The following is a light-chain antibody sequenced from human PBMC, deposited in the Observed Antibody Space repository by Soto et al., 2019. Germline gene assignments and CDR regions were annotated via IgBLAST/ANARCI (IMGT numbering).Light chain of an antibody. Sequence: EIVLTQSPATLSSSPGETATLSCRASQYVGTRLAWYQHKPGQAPRLLIYYTSNRATGIPARFSGSGSGTEFALTISSLGPEDFAIYYCHQRQSWPRTFGQGTKVEIK. CDR1: QYVGTR. CDR2: YTS. CDR3: HQRQSWPRT. J-gene: IGKJ1*01. V-gene: IGKV3-11*01.